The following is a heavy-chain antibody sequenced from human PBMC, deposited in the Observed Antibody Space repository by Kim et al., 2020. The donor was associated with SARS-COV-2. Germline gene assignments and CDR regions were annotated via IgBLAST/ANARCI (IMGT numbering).Heavy chain of an antibody. Sequence: GGSLRLSCAASGIPFSRYAMIWVRTAPGKGLEWVSLLSGNRVKIDYADSVRGRFIISRDNSKNTLYLQMNSLRAEETAVYYCAKRLGGGPRTYAMDVWG. J-gene: IGHJ6*02. CDR2: LSGNRVKI. V-gene: IGHV3-23*01. CDR3: AKRLGGGPRTYAMDV. D-gene: IGHD2-2*01. CDR1: GIPFSRYA.